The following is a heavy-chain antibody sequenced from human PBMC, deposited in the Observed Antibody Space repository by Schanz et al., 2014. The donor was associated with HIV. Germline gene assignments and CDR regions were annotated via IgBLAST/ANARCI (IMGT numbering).Heavy chain of an antibody. V-gene: IGHV3-23*01. J-gene: IGHJ4*02. CDR3: AKVVRFAMVTAPYYFDS. CDR2: ITGRGVST. Sequence: EVQLLESGGGLVQPGGSLRLTCAASGFTFRSYAMTWVRQAPGKGLDWVSGITGRGVSTYYADSVKGRFTISRDNSKNTLYLQMNSLRAEDMAVYYCAKVVRFAMVTAPYYFDSWGQGTLVTVSS. D-gene: IGHD2-15*01. CDR1: GFTFRSYA.